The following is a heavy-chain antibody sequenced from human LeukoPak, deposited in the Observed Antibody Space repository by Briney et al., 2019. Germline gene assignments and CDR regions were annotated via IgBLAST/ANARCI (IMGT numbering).Heavy chain of an antibody. Sequence: SETLSLTCSVSGGSISSYYWSWIRQPPGKGLEWIGYMFYSGSTNYNPSLKSRVTISVDTSKNQFSLKLSSVTAADTAVYYCARTERSTMVRGVSNNWFDPWGQGTLVTVSS. D-gene: IGHD3-10*01. V-gene: IGHV4-59*01. CDR3: ARTERSTMVRGVSNNWFDP. CDR1: GGSISSYY. J-gene: IGHJ5*02. CDR2: MFYSGST.